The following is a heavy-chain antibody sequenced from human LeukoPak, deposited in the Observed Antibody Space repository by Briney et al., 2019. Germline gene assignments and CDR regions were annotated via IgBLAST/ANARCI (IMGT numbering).Heavy chain of an antibody. V-gene: IGHV4-34*01. CDR1: GGSFSGYY. CDR3: ARARGDKPFDY. CDR2: INHSGST. Sequence: SETLSLTCAVYGGSFSGYYWSWIRQPPGKGLEWIGEINHSGSTNYNPSLKSRVTISVDTSKNQSSLKLSSVTAADTAVYYCARARGDKPFDYWGQGTLVTVSS. J-gene: IGHJ4*02. D-gene: IGHD4-23*01.